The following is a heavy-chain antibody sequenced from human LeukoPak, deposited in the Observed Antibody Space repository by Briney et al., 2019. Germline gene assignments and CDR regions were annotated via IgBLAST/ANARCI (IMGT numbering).Heavy chain of an antibody. CDR1: GFSLSTSGVG. J-gene: IGHJ3*02. V-gene: IGHV2-5*02. CDR2: IYWDDDK. Sequence: FGPTLVKPTQTLTLTCTFSGFSLSTSGVGVGWIRQPPGKALEWLALIYWDDDKRYSPSLKSRLTITKDTSKNQVVLTMTNMDPVDTATYYCAHRGFPLWFGELFSGAFDIWGQGTLVTVSS. D-gene: IGHD3-10*01. CDR3: AHRGFPLWFGELFSGAFDI.